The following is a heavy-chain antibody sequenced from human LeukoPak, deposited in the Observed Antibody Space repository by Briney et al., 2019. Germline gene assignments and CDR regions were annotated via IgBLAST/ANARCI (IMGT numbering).Heavy chain of an antibody. CDR1: GGSISSYY. D-gene: IGHD5-12*01. CDR3: ARSGVDRILLRGFDY. V-gene: IGHV4-59*08. Sequence: SETLSLTCTVPGGSISSYYWSWIRQPPGKGLEWIGYIYYSGSTNYNPSLKSRVTISVDTSKNQFSLKLSSVTAADTAVYYCARSGVDRILLRGFDYWGQGTLVTVSS. CDR2: IYYSGST. J-gene: IGHJ4*02.